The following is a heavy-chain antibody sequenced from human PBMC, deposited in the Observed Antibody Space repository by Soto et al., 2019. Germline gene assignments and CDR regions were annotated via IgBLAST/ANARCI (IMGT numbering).Heavy chain of an antibody. CDR1: GYSFTSYW. CDR3: ARLSSWSRYYYYGMDV. J-gene: IGHJ6*02. Sequence: GESLKISCKGSGYSFTSYWIGWVRQMPGKGLEWMGIIYPGDSDTRYSPSFQGQVTISADKSISTAYLQWSSLKASDTAMYYCARLSSWSRYYYYGMDVWGQGTQVTFSS. CDR2: IYPGDSDT. D-gene: IGHD6-13*01. V-gene: IGHV5-51*01.